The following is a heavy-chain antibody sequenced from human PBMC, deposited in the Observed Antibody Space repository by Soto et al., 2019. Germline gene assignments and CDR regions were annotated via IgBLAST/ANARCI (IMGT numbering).Heavy chain of an antibody. CDR3: AREFYDYYMDV. V-gene: IGHV4-59*01. Sequence: SETLSLTCTVSGGSISSYYWSWIRQPPGKGLEWIGYIYYSGSTNYNPSLKSRVTISVDTSKNQFSLKLSSVTAADTAVYYCAREFYDYYMDVWGKGTTVTVSS. J-gene: IGHJ6*03. CDR2: IYYSGST. CDR1: GGSISSYY.